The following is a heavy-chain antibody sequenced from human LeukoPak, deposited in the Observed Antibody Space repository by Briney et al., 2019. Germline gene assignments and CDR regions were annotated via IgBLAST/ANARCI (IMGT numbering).Heavy chain of an antibody. CDR3: ARDGAARGSGSFGD. V-gene: IGHV3-7*01. J-gene: IGHJ4*02. Sequence: GGSLRLSCAASGFSFNSYWMSWVRQAPGKGLEWVANIKKDGSEKYYVDSVKGRFTISRDNAKNSLYLQMSSLRAEDTAVYFCARDGAARGSGSFGDWGRGTLVTVSS. D-gene: IGHD3-10*01. CDR1: GFSFNSYW. CDR2: IKKDGSEK.